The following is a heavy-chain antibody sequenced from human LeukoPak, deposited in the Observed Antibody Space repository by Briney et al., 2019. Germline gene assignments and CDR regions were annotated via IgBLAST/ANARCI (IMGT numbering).Heavy chain of an antibody. D-gene: IGHD3-10*01. Sequence: PGGSLRLFCAASGFTFSSYSRNWVRQGSGEGVEWVSCISSRSSYIYYADSVKGRFTLSRENSLYLQRNSLRAENPAVYYCARSRSRTYYNADVWSKGTTVTISP. V-gene: IGHV3-21*06. J-gene: IGHJ6*04. CDR2: ISSRSSYI. CDR1: GFTFSSYS. CDR3: ARSRSRTYYNADV.